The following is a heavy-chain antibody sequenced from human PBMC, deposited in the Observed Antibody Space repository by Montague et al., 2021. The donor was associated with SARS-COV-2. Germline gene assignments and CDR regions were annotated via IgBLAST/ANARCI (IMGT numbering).Heavy chain of an antibody. CDR2: IDWDDDK. D-gene: IGHD3-10*01. J-gene: IGHJ3*02. V-gene: IGHV2-70*11. Sequence: PALVTPTQTLTLTCTFSGFSLSTSGMCVSWIRQPPGKALEWLARIDWDDDKYYSTSLKTRLTISKDTSKNQVVLTMTNMDPVDTATYYCPRVWFIDHRKAFDIWGQGTMVTVSS. CDR3: PRVWFIDHRKAFDI. CDR1: GFSLSTSGMC.